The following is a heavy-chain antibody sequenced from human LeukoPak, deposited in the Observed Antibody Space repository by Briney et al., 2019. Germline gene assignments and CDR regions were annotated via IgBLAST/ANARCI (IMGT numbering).Heavy chain of an antibody. CDR2: INTYNGNT. CDR1: GYTFTTYG. CDR3: ARNSHGYSSGWLQFNFDY. J-gene: IGHJ4*02. D-gene: IGHD6-19*01. V-gene: IGHV1-18*01. Sequence: GASVKVSCKASGYTFTTYGINWVRQAPGQGLEWMGWINTYNGNTNYAQKLQGRVTMTTDTSTSTAYMELRSLRSDDTAVYYCARNSHGYSSGWLQFNFDYWGQGTLVTVSS.